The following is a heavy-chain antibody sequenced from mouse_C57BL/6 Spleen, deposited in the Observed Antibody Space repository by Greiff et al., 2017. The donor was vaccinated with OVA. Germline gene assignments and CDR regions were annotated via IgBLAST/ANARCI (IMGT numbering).Heavy chain of an antibody. CDR1: GYSFTGYF. Sequence: VQLQQSGPELVKPGDSVKISCKASGYSFTGYFMNWVMQSHGKSLEWIGRITPYNGDTFYNQKFKGKATLTVDKSSSTAHMELRSLTSEDSAVYYCARDYDYVHAMDYWGQGTSVTVSS. D-gene: IGHD2-4*01. CDR3: ARDYDYVHAMDY. V-gene: IGHV1-20*01. J-gene: IGHJ4*01. CDR2: ITPYNGDT.